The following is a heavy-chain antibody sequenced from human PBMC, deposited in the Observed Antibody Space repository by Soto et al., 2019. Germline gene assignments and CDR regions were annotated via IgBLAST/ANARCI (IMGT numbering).Heavy chain of an antibody. CDR1: GYTFTSYG. CDR2: ISAYNGNT. J-gene: IGHJ4*02. V-gene: IGHV1-18*01. CDR3: ARALADDFWSGYPGDY. Sequence: QVQLVQSGAEVKKPGASVKVSCKASGYTFTSYGITWVRQAPGQGLEWMGWISAYNGNTNYAQKLQGRVTMTTDTSTSTAYMELRSLRSDDTAVYYCARALADDFWSGYPGDYWGQGTLVTVSS. D-gene: IGHD3-3*01.